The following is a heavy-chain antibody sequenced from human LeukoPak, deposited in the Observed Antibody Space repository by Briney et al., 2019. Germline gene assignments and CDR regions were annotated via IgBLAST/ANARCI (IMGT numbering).Heavy chain of an antibody. D-gene: IGHD3-16*01. CDR1: GFTFNDYN. CDR2: ISSSSTYK. J-gene: IGHJ4*02. CDR3: VRRSSALAYYFDY. V-gene: IGHV3-21*01. Sequence: GGSLRLSCAASGFTFNDYNMNWVRQAPGKGLQWVSSISSSSTYKYYADSVKGRFTISRDNTKNSLYLQIHSLTAEDTAVYYCVRRSSALAYYFDYWGQGTLVTVSS.